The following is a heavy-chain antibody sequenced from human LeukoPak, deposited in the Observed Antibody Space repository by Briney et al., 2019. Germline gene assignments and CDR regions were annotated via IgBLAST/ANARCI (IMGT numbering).Heavy chain of an antibody. D-gene: IGHD6-19*01. Sequence: GGSLRLSCAASGFTFSSYWMSWVRQAPGKGLEWVANIKQDGSEKYYVDSVKGRFTISRDNAKNSLYLQMNSLRAKDTAVYYCARDHSSGWYDHFDYWGQGTLVTVSS. CDR2: IKQDGSEK. V-gene: IGHV3-7*01. J-gene: IGHJ4*02. CDR1: GFTFSSYW. CDR3: ARDHSSGWYDHFDY.